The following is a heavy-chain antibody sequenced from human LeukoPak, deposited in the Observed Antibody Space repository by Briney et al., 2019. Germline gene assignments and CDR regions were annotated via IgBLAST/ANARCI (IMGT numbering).Heavy chain of an antibody. Sequence: PGGPLRLSCAASGFTFDDYAMHWVRQAPGKGLEWVSGISWNSGSIGYADSVKGRFTISRGNAKNSLYLQMNSLRAEDTALYYCAKASLGYCSGGSCFFDYWGQGTLVTVSS. CDR2: ISWNSGSI. CDR3: AKASLGYCSGGSCFFDY. D-gene: IGHD2-15*01. CDR1: GFTFDDYA. J-gene: IGHJ4*02. V-gene: IGHV3-9*01.